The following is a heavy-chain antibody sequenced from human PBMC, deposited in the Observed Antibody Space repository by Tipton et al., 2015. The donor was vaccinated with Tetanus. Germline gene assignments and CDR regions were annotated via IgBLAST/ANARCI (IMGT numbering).Heavy chain of an antibody. D-gene: IGHD3-3*01. J-gene: IGHJ4*02. CDR3: ARESITIFGVVSIDY. Sequence: GSLRLSCAVSGGSIRSSNWWSWVRQTPGKGLEWIGEIYHSGTTNYNPSLKSRVTMSVGNSKNQFSLKLNSVTAADTAVYYCARESITIFGVVSIDYWGQGTLVTVSS. CDR2: IYHSGTT. CDR1: GGSIRSSNW. V-gene: IGHV4-4*02.